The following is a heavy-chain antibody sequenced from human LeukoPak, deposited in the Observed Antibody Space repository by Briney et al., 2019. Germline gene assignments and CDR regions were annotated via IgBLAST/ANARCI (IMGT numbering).Heavy chain of an antibody. CDR2: INHSGST. V-gene: IGHV4-34*01. CDR1: GGSFSGYY. D-gene: IGHD6-13*01. CDR3: ARVGDSSSGDPFDY. Sequence: SETLSLTCAVYGGSFSGYYWSWIRRPPGKGLEWIGEINHSGSTNYNPSLKSRVTISVDTSKNQFSLKLSSVTAADTAVYYCARVGDSSSGDPFDYWGQGTLVNVSS. J-gene: IGHJ4*02.